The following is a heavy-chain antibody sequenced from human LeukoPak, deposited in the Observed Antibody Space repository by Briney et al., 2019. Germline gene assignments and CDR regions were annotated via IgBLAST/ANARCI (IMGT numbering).Heavy chain of an antibody. CDR2: INHSGST. CDR1: GGSFSGYY. Sequence: PSETLSLTCAVYGGSFSGYYWSWIRQPPGKGLEWIGEINHSGSTNYNPSLKSRVTISVDTSKNQFSLKLSSVTAADTAVYYCARDNPNYYYYYMDVWGKGTTVTISS. J-gene: IGHJ6*03. V-gene: IGHV4-34*01. CDR3: ARDNPNYYYYYMDV.